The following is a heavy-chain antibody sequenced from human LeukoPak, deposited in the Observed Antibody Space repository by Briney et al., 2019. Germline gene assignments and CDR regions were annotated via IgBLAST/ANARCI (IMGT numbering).Heavy chain of an antibody. J-gene: IGHJ4*02. CDR2: IIPILGIA. Sequence: GASVKVSCKASGGTFSSYAISWVRQAPGQGLEWMGRIIPILGIANYAQKFQGRVTITADESTSTAYMELSSLRSEDTAVYYCARNELEHPFDYWGQGTLVTVSS. CDR1: GGTFSSYA. CDR3: ARNELEHPFDY. V-gene: IGHV1-69*04. D-gene: IGHD1/OR15-1a*01.